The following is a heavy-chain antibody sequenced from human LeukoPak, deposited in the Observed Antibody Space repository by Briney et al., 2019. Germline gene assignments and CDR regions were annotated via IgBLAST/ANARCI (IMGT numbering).Heavy chain of an antibody. CDR1: GYTFTSYD. V-gene: IGHV1-8*01. CDR2: MNPNSGNT. Sequence: VASVKVSCKASGYTFTSYDINWVRQATGQELEWMGWMNPNSGNTGYAQKFQGRVTMTRNTSISTAYMELSSLRSEDTAVYYCARLLHGYSSGWYAAFDIWGQGTMVTVSS. CDR3: ARLLHGYSSGWYAAFDI. J-gene: IGHJ3*02. D-gene: IGHD6-19*01.